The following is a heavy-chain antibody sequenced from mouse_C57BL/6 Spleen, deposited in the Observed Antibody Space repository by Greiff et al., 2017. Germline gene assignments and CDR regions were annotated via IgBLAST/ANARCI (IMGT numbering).Heavy chain of an antibody. CDR3: ARLPTGTDYAMDY. D-gene: IGHD4-1*01. V-gene: IGHV1-61*01. J-gene: IGHJ4*01. CDR2: IYPSDSET. Sequence: QVQLQQPGAELVRPGSSVKLSCKASGYTFTSYWMDWVKQRPGQGLEWIGNIYPSDSETHYNQKFKDKATLTVDKSSSTAYMQLSSLTSEDSAVYYCARLPTGTDYAMDYWGQGTSVTVSS. CDR1: GYTFTSYW.